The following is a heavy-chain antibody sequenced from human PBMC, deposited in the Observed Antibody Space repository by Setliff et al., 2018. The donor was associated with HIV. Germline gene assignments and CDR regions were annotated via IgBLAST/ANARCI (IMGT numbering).Heavy chain of an antibody. Sequence: SVKVSCKASGGTFSSYAITWVRQAPGQRLEWMGGIVTIFGTTNYAQKFQGRVTITADESTSTAYMELSSLRSEDTAVYYCARVKRTSAYDYWGQGTLVTVSS. CDR3: ARVKRTSAYDY. CDR2: IVTIFGTT. V-gene: IGHV1-69*13. D-gene: IGHD2-2*01. J-gene: IGHJ4*02. CDR1: GGTFSSYA.